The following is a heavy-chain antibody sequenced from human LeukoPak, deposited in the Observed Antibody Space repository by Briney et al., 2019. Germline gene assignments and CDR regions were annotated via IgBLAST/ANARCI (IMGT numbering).Heavy chain of an antibody. CDR1: GFTFSSHS. V-gene: IGHV3-21*06. Sequence: GGSLRLSCAASGFTFSSHSMNWVRQAPGMGLEWVAAITGSYGYSFYADSLKGRFTISRDNAKNSVSLQMNSLRAEDTAVYYCVRLNISVGDYFFDSWGQGALVIVSS. J-gene: IGHJ4*02. CDR3: VRLNISVGDYFFDS. CDR2: ITGSYGYS. D-gene: IGHD2-21*01.